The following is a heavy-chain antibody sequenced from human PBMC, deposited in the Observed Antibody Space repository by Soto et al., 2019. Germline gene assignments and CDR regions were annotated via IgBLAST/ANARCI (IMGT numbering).Heavy chain of an antibody. V-gene: IGHV4-59*01. Sequence: PSETLSLTCTVSGGSIGNSYWTWIRQTPGKGLEWIGYIYYTGTTNYNPSLKSRVTVSADRSKNQFSLTLTSVTAADAAVYYCARAPGSYTWNYFDSWGQGTLVTVSS. D-gene: IGHD1-20*01. CDR2: IYYTGTT. CDR3: ARAPGSYTWNYFDS. CDR1: GGSIGNSY. J-gene: IGHJ4*02.